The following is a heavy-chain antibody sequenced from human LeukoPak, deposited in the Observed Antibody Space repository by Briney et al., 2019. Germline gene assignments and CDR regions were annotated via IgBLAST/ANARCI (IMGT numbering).Heavy chain of an antibody. CDR2: INQGGSEK. D-gene: IGHD3-22*01. J-gene: IGHJ4*02. V-gene: IGHV3-7*01. CDR3: LRENHDSGWSFDY. CDR1: GFTVSSNY. Sequence: PGGSLRLSCAASGFTVSSNYMSWVRQAPGKGLEWVANINQGGSEKYYVDSVKGRFTISRDNAKNSLYLEMNSPRAEDTAVYYCLRENHDSGWSFDYWGQGALVTVSS.